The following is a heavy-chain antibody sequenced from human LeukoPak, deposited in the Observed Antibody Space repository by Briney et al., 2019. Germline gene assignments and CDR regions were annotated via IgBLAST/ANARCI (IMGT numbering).Heavy chain of an antibody. Sequence: GGSLRLSCAASGFSFSRYSMNWVRQAPGKGLEWISYISSGTSTISYADSVKGRFTISRDNAMNSLSLQMNSLRAEDTAVYYCARGTSSSDYSRLNYFDYWGQGTLVTVSS. CDR1: GFSFSRYS. CDR2: ISSGTSTI. J-gene: IGHJ4*02. V-gene: IGHV3-48*01. D-gene: IGHD3-22*01. CDR3: ARGTSSSDYSRLNYFDY.